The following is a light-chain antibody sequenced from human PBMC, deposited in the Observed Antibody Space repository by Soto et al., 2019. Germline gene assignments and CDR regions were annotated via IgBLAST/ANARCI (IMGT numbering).Light chain of an antibody. CDR2: GAS. CDR1: QSVSSS. V-gene: IGKV3-15*01. J-gene: IGKJ1*01. CDR3: QQYNNWWT. Sequence: EIVMTQSPATLSVSPGERATLSCRASQSVSSSLAWYQQKPGQAPRLLIYGASTRATGIPARFSGSGSGIEFTLTISSLQSEDFAVYDCQQYNNWWTFGQGTKVEIK.